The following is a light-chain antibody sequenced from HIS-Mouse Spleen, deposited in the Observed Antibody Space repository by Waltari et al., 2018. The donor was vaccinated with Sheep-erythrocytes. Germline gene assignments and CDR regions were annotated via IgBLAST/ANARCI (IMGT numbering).Light chain of an antibody. Sequence: QSALTQPRSVSGSPGQSVTISCTGTSSDVGGYNDVSWYQQPPGKAPKLTIYDVSKRPSGVPDRFSGSKSGNTASLTISGLQAEDEADYYCCSYAGSYNHVFATGTKVTVL. V-gene: IGLV2-11*01. CDR2: DVS. CDR3: CSYAGSYNHV. J-gene: IGLJ1*01. CDR1: SSDVGGYND.